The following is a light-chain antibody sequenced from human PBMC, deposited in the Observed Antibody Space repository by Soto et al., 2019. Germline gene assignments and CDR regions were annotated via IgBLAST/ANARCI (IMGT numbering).Light chain of an antibody. V-gene: IGKV1-5*03. Sequence: DIQMTQSPSTLSASVGDRVTITCRASQSISSWLAWYQQKPGKAPKLLIYNASNLESGVPSRFSGSGSGTEFTLTISSLQPDDFATYYCQHYNSYATFGQGTKLEIK. CDR3: QHYNSYAT. CDR2: NAS. CDR1: QSISSW. J-gene: IGKJ1*01.